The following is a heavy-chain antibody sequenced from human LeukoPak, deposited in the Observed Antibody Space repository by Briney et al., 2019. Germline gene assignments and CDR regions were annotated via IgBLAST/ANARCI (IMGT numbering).Heavy chain of an antibody. CDR3: AREPQYYDILTGYYPHAFDI. Sequence: PGGSLRLSCAASGFTCSSYWMSWVRPAPGKGLEWVANIKQDGSEKYYVDSVKGRFTISRDNAKNSLYLQMNSLRAEDTAVYYCAREPQYYDILTGYYPHAFDIWGQGTMVTVSS. D-gene: IGHD3-9*01. J-gene: IGHJ3*02. V-gene: IGHV3-7*03. CDR2: IKQDGSEK. CDR1: GFTCSSYW.